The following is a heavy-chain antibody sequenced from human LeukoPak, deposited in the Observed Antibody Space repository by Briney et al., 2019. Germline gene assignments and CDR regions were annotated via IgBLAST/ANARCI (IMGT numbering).Heavy chain of an antibody. CDR3: APRGYYGSGSSSGWFDP. D-gene: IGHD3-10*01. CDR2: INHSGST. CDR1: GGSFSGYY. Sequence: PSETLSLTCAVYGGSFSGYYWSWIRQPPGKGLEWIGEINHSGSTNYNPSLKSRVTISVDTSKNQFSLKLSSVTAADTAVYYCAPRGYYGSGSSSGWFDPWGQGTLVTVSS. V-gene: IGHV4-34*01. J-gene: IGHJ5*02.